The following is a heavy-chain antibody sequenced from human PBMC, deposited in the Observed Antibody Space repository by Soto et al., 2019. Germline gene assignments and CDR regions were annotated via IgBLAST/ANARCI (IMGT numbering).Heavy chain of an antibody. J-gene: IGHJ4*02. D-gene: IGHD3-16*01. V-gene: IGHV3-30-3*01. Sequence: PGWSLRLSCAASGFTFSYYALHWVRQAPGKGLEWVAVISHDGNDKHYADSVKGRFTISRDNSKNTLYLQMNSLRPEDAAVYFCAKDAFHYAKYYFDYWGQGTLVTVSS. CDR3: AKDAFHYAKYYFDY. CDR2: ISHDGNDK. CDR1: GFTFSYYA.